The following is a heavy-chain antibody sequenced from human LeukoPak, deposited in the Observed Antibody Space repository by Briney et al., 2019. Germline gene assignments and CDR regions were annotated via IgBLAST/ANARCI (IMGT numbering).Heavy chain of an antibody. D-gene: IGHD3-22*01. Sequence: GGSLRLSCAASGFTFSDYYMSWIRQAPGKGLEWVSYISSSGSTIYYADSVKGRFTISRDNSKNTLYLQMNSLRAEDTAVYYCAKCGYYDSSGYYPIYYYYMDVWGKGTTVTVSS. CDR1: GFTFSDYY. CDR2: ISSSGSTI. CDR3: AKCGYYDSSGYYPIYYYYMDV. V-gene: IGHV3-11*01. J-gene: IGHJ6*03.